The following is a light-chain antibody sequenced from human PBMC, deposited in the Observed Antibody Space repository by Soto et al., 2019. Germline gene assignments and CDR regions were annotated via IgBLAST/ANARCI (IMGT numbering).Light chain of an antibody. J-gene: IGKJ1*01. CDR2: AAS. CDR1: QSISSY. Sequence: DIQMTQSPSSVSASVGDRVSITWRASQSISSYLNWYQQKPGKAPKLLIYAASSLQSGVPSRFSGSGSGTDLTLTISSLQPEDFATYYCQQSYSTPQTFGQGTKVDIK. CDR3: QQSYSTPQT. V-gene: IGKV1-39*01.